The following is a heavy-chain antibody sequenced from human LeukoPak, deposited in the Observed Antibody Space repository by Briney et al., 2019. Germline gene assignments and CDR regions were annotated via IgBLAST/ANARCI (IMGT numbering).Heavy chain of an antibody. J-gene: IGHJ4*02. D-gene: IGHD3-10*01. CDR2: ISSSGSTI. V-gene: IGHV3-11*04. Sequence: GGSLRLSCAASGFTVGSNYMSWVRQAPGKGLEWVSYISSSGSTIYYADSVKGRFTISRDNAKNSLYLQMNSLRAEDTAVYYCASATMVRGVIIRSGYWGQGTLVTVSS. CDR3: ASATMVRGVIIRSGY. CDR1: GFTVGSNY.